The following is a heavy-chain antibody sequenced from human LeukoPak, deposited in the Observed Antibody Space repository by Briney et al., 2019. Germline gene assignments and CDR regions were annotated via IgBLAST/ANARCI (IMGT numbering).Heavy chain of an antibody. Sequence: SVKVSCKASGGTFSSYAISWVRQAPGQGLEWMGGIIPIFGTANYAQKFQGRVTITTDESTSTAYMELSSLRSEDTAVYYCARGEDCSSTSCYTPPSRNWFDPWGQGTLVTVSS. J-gene: IGHJ5*02. CDR3: ARGEDCSSTSCYTPPSRNWFDP. CDR2: IIPIFGTA. D-gene: IGHD2-2*02. CDR1: GGTFSSYA. V-gene: IGHV1-69*05.